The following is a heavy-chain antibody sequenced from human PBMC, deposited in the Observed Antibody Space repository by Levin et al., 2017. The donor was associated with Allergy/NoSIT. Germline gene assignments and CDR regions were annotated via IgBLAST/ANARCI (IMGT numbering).Heavy chain of an antibody. CDR2: ISYDGSNK. V-gene: IGHV3-30-3*01. CDR3: ASGTEIMITFGGVPLGVQNN. CDR1: GFTFSSYA. Sequence: SCAASGFTFSSYAMHWVRQAPGKGLEWVAVISYDGSNKYYAHSVKGRFTISRDNSKNTLYLQMNSLRAEDTAVYYCASGTEIMITFGGVPLGVQNNWGQGTLVTVSS. J-gene: IGHJ4*02. D-gene: IGHD3-16*01.